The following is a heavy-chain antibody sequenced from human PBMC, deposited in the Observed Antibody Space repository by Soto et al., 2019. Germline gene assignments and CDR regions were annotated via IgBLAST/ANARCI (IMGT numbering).Heavy chain of an antibody. CDR2: IKSKTDGGTT. V-gene: IGHV3-15*01. CDR3: TTDLRYSSSWQLDY. J-gene: IGHJ4*02. D-gene: IGHD6-13*01. Sequence: PGGSLRLSCAASGFTFSNDWMRWVRQSPGKGLEWVGRIKSKTDGGTTDYAAPVKGRFTISRDDSKNTLYLQMNSLKTEDTAVYYCTTDLRYSSSWQLDYWGQGTLVTVSS. CDR1: GFTFSNDW.